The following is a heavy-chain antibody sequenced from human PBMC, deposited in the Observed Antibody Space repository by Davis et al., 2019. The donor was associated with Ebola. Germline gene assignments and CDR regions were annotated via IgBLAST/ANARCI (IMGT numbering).Heavy chain of an antibody. CDR2: ISAYNGQI. V-gene: IGHV1-18*01. CDR3: AKDSSSWAYYDSAGYPFDH. Sequence: AASVKVSCKTSGYTFTSYGISWLRQAPGQGLEWMGWISAYNGQIKYAQKFEGRVTMTTDTSTNTCYMELRSLKSDDTAMYYCAKDSSSWAYYDSAGYPFDHWGQGTLVTVSS. D-gene: IGHD6-13*01. CDR1: GYTFTSYG. J-gene: IGHJ4*02.